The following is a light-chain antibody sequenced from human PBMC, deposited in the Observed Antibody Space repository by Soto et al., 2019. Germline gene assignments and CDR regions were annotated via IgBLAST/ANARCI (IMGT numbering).Light chain of an antibody. CDR1: QSISNW. Sequence: DIQMTQSPSTLSASVGDRVTITCRASQSISNWLAWYQQKPGKAPKLLISGASSLESGVPSRFSGSGSGTEFTLTISSLQPDDFATYYCQQYDSYSYTFGQGTRLE. J-gene: IGKJ5*01. CDR2: GAS. CDR3: QQYDSYSYT. V-gene: IGKV1-5*01.